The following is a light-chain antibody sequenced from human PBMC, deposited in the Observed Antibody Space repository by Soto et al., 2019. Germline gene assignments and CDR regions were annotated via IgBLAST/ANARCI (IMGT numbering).Light chain of an antibody. CDR2: GNS. Sequence: QSVLTQPPSVSGAPGQRVTISCTGSSSNIGAGYDVHWYQQLPGTAPKLLIYGNSNRPSGVPDRFSGSKSGTSASLAITGLQAEDEADYYCQSYYSCQGVFGTGTKLTVL. CDR1: SSNIGAGYD. J-gene: IGLJ1*01. V-gene: IGLV1-40*01. CDR3: QSYYSCQGV.